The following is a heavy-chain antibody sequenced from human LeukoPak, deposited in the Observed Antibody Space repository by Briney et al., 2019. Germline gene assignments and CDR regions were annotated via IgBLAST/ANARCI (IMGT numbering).Heavy chain of an antibody. CDR3: ASHCSSTSCVDY. Sequence: GASVKVSCKASGGTFSNYAINWVRQAPGQGLEWMGGIIPIFGTANYAQEFQGRVTITADKSTSTAYMELSSLRSEDTAVYYCASHCSSTSCVDYWGQGTLVTVSS. D-gene: IGHD2-2*01. CDR2: IIPIFGTA. V-gene: IGHV1-69*06. J-gene: IGHJ4*02. CDR1: GGTFSNYA.